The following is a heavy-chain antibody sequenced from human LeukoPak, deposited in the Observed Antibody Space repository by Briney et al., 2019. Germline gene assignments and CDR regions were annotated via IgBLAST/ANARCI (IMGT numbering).Heavy chain of an antibody. J-gene: IGHJ4*02. D-gene: IGHD3-10*01. V-gene: IGHV4-39*07. Sequence: PSETLSLTCTVSGGSISSSSYYWSWIRQPPGKGLEWIGSIYYSGSTYYNPSLKSRVTISVDTSKNQFSLKLSSVTAADTAVYYCAREDRRGYYFDYWGQGTLVTVSS. CDR2: IYYSGST. CDR1: GGSISSSSYY. CDR3: AREDRRGYYFDY.